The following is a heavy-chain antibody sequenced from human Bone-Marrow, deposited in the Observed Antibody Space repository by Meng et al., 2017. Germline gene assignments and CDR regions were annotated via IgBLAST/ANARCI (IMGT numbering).Heavy chain of an antibody. CDR2: IKQDGSEK. Sequence: LSLTCAASGFTFSSYWMSWVRQAPGKGLEWVAMIKQDGSEKYYVDSVKGRFTISRDNAKNSLYLQMNSLTAEDTAVYYCATDVVYDAFDIWGQGTMVTVSS. D-gene: IGHD2-15*01. CDR1: GFTFSSYW. J-gene: IGHJ3*02. V-gene: IGHV3-7*01. CDR3: ATDVVYDAFDI.